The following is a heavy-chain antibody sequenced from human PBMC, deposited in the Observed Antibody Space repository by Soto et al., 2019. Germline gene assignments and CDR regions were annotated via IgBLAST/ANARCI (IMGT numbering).Heavy chain of an antibody. J-gene: IGHJ4*02. V-gene: IGHV3-53*01. CDR2: LYTGGSA. CDR3: ARSFNDWTTYFDY. D-gene: IGHD3-9*01. Sequence: GAVKRSSVDSGGSGSDNYMTWVRQAPGKGLEWVSVLYTGGSAYYGDSVKGRFTISRDSSTNTLYLQMNSLKVGDTAFYFCARSFNDWTTYFDYWSEGTLVTVSS. CDR1: GGSGSDNY.